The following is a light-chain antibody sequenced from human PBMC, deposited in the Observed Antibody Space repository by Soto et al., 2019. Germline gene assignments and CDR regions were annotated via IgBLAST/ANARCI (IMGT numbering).Light chain of an antibody. CDR3: QQYDNLPMYT. CDR1: QDINNY. V-gene: IGKV1-33*01. Sequence: DIQMTQSPSSLSASVGDRVTITCQASQDINNYLNWYQQKPGKAPKLLIYDASNLEAGVPSRFSGSGSGTDFTFTISSLQPEDVATYYCQQYDNLPMYTFGQGTKLEIK. J-gene: IGKJ2*01. CDR2: DAS.